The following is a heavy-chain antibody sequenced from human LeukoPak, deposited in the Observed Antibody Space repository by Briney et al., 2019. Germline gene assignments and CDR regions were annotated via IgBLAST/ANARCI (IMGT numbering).Heavy chain of an antibody. CDR2: ISYDGSNK. CDR1: GLTFSSYA. J-gene: IGHJ4*02. V-gene: IGHV3-30*04. Sequence: GGALRLSCAASGLTFSSYAMHWVRQAPGKGLEWVAVISYDGSNKYYADSVKGRFTISRDNAKNSLYLQMNSLRAEDTAVYYCARDLIAAAGTVDYWGQGTLVTVSS. CDR3: ARDLIAAAGTVDY. D-gene: IGHD6-13*01.